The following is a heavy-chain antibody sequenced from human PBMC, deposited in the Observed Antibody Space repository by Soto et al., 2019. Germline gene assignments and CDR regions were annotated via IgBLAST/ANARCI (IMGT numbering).Heavy chain of an antibody. CDR2: INHSGST. CDR1: GGSFSGYY. CDR3: ARGSRGLYVERRYWFDP. D-gene: IGHD1-1*01. Sequence: SETLSLTCAVYGGSFSGYYWSWIRQPPGKGLEWIGEINHSGSTNYNPSLKSRVTISVDTSKNQFSLKLSSVTAADTAVYYCARGSRGLYVERRYWFDPWGQGTLVTVSS. J-gene: IGHJ5*02. V-gene: IGHV4-34*01.